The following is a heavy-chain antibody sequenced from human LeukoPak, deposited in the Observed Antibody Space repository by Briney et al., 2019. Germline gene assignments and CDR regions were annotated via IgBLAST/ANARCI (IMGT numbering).Heavy chain of an antibody. V-gene: IGHV2-5*02. J-gene: IGHJ4*02. Sequence: SGPTLVKPTQTLTLTCTFSGFSLTTSGVGVGWIRQPPGKALEWLALIYWDDDKRYSPSLKSRLTVTKDTSDTRVVLTMTDMDPVDTATYYCAHIQKYYDFLTGYMYYFDFWGQGTLVTASS. CDR2: IYWDDDK. CDR3: AHIQKYYDFLTGYMYYFDF. CDR1: GFSLTTSGVG. D-gene: IGHD3-9*01.